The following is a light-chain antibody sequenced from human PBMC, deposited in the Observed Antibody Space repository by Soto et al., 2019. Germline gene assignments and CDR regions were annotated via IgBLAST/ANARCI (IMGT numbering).Light chain of an antibody. Sequence: QSALTQPASVSGSPGQSITISCSGTNSDVGGYNYVSWYQLPPGKAPKLMIYDVSYRPLGISNRFSGSKSDNTASLTISGLQAEDEADYDCSSYTTSSLYVFGTGTKIT. CDR2: DVS. CDR1: NSDVGGYNY. CDR3: SSYTTSSLYV. J-gene: IGLJ1*01. V-gene: IGLV2-14*01.